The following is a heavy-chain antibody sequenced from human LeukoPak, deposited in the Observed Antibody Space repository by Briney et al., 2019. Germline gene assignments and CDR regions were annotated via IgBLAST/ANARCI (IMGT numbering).Heavy chain of an antibody. J-gene: IGHJ4*02. Sequence: PGGSLRLSCAASGFTVGSNYVSWVRQAPGKGLEWVSIIYSGGSTDYADSVKGRFTISRDNSKNTLYLQMNSLRAEDTAVYYCARVAVADLYYFDFWGQGTLVTVSS. D-gene: IGHD6-19*01. CDR3: ARVAVADLYYFDF. CDR1: GFTVGSNY. CDR2: IYSGGST. V-gene: IGHV3-53*01.